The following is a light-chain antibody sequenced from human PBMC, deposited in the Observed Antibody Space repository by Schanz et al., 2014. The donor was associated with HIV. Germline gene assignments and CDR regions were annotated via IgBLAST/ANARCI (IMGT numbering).Light chain of an antibody. Sequence: EIVLTQSPGTLSLSPGERATLSCRASQSVSSSYLAWYQQKPGQAPRLLIYGASSRATGIPDRFSGSGSGTDFTLTISRLEPEDFAVYYCQQRSNWPPRDTFGQGTKLEIK. CDR3: QQRSNWPPRDT. CDR1: QSVSSSY. V-gene: IGKV3D-20*02. CDR2: GAS. J-gene: IGKJ2*01.